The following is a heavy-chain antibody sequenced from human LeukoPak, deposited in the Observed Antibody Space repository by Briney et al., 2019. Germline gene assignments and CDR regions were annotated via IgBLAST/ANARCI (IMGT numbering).Heavy chain of an antibody. Sequence: GGSLRLSCAASGFTFTNYAMDWVRQAPGKGLEWVSAISGSGGSTYYADSVKGRFTISGDTSKNTLDLQMNSLRAEDTAVYYCAKGSGDSTGYYYAYYYYMDVWGKGTTVTVSS. CDR1: GFTFTNYA. D-gene: IGHD3-22*01. V-gene: IGHV3-23*01. CDR3: AKGSGDSTGYYYAYYYYMDV. CDR2: ISGSGGST. J-gene: IGHJ6*03.